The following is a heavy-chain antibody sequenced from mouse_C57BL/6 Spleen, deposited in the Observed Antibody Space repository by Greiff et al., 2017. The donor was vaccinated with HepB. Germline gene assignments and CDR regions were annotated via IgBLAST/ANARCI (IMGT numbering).Heavy chain of an antibody. D-gene: IGHD3-2*02. CDR1: GYTFTSYW. CDR3: ARQLRHGFAY. CDR2: IYPSDSET. J-gene: IGHJ3*01. Sequence: QVQLKQPGAELVRPGSSVKLSCKASGYTFTSYWMDWVKQRPGQGLEWIGNIYPSDSETHYNQKFKDKATLTVDKSSSTAYMQLSSLTSEDSAVYYCARQLRHGFAYWGQGTLVTVSA. V-gene: IGHV1-61*01.